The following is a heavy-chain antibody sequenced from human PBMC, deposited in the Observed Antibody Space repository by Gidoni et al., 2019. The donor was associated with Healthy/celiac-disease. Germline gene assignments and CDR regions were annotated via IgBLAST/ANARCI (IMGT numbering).Heavy chain of an antibody. CDR1: GGSLSRSSYY. CDR3: ARLTPHHIVVVTAIDY. CDR2: IYYSGST. D-gene: IGHD2-21*02. Sequence: QLQLQESGPGPVKLSETLSLTCTVAGGSLSRSSYYWGWYRQPPGKGLEWIGSIYYSGSTYYNPSLKSRVTISVDTSKNQFSLKLSSVTAADTAVYYCARLTPHHIVVVTAIDYWGQGTLVTVSS. V-gene: IGHV4-39*01. J-gene: IGHJ4*02.